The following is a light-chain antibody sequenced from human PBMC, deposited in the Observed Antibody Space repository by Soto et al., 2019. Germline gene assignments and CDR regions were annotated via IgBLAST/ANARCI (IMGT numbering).Light chain of an antibody. V-gene: IGKV3-20*01. CDR1: QSISSTY. J-gene: IGKJ3*01. CDR3: QQYETWPPRFT. Sequence: EIVLTQSPGTLSLSPGERATLSCRASQSISSTYLTWYHQRPGQAPRLLIYDASRRATGIPDRFSGSGSGTDFSLTISRLEPEDFAVYYCQQYETWPPRFTFGPGTKVDIK. CDR2: DAS.